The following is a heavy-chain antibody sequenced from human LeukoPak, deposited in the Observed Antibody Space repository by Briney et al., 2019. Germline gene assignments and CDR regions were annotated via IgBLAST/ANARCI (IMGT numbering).Heavy chain of an antibody. CDR1: GGSISSGDYY. Sequence: PSQTLSLTCTVSGGSISSGDYYWSWIRQPPGKGLEWIGYIYYSGSTYYNPSLKSRVTTSVDTSKNQFSLKLSSVTAADTAVYYCAREARDYDFWSGYYTVEKFDPWGQGTLVTVSS. D-gene: IGHD3-3*01. J-gene: IGHJ5*02. CDR3: AREARDYDFWSGYYTVEKFDP. CDR2: IYYSGST. V-gene: IGHV4-30-4*08.